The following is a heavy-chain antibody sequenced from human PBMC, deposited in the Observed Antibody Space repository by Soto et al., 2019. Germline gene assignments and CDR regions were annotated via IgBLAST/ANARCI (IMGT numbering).Heavy chain of an antibody. D-gene: IGHD2-8*02. V-gene: IGHV1-8*01. CDR1: GYTFTSYD. CDR3: ARELHWMYGPQSFHGMDA. Sequence: ASVKVSCKASGYTFTSYDINWVRQATGQGLGGMGWMNPNNGKTGYSEKFQGRVTMTRHTSISTAYMDLSSVRSEDTAVYYCARELHWMYGPQSFHGMDAWG. CDR2: MNPNNGKT. J-gene: IGHJ6*02.